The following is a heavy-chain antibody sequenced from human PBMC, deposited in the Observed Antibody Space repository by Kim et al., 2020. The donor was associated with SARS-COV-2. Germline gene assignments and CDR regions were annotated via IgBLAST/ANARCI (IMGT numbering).Heavy chain of an antibody. Sequence: YSQAFQGRVIFTRDTSATTAYMELTSLTVKDTAVYYCAREGSGSYNWLDPWGQGTLVTVSS. D-gene: IGHD3-10*01. CDR3: AREGSGSYNWLDP. V-gene: IGHV1-3*02. J-gene: IGHJ5*02.